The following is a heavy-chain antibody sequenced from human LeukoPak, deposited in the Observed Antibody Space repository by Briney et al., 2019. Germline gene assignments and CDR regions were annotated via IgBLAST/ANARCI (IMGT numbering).Heavy chain of an antibody. D-gene: IGHD2-2*01. Sequence: SETPSLTCTVSGGSISSYYWSWIRQPAGKGLEWIGRIYTSGSTNYNPSLKSRVTMSVDTSKNQFSLKLSSVTAADTAVYYCARSFVVVPAADYFDYWGQGTLVTVSS. J-gene: IGHJ4*02. CDR1: GGSISSYY. CDR2: IYTSGST. CDR3: ARSFVVVPAADYFDY. V-gene: IGHV4-4*07.